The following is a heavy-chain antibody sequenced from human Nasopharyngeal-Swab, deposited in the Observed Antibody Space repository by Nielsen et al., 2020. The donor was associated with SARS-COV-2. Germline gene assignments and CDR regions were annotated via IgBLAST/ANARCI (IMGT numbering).Heavy chain of an antibody. J-gene: IGHJ5*02. V-gene: IGHV1-18*01. Sequence: ASVKVSCKTSGYTFTRNGISWVRQAPGQGLKWMGWISGYNGNTNYAQKYQGRLTMTTDTSTSTAYMELRSLRSDDTAVYYCARVGYSSSLNWFDPWGQGTLVTVSS. CDR2: ISGYNGNT. CDR3: ARVGYSSSLNWFDP. D-gene: IGHD6-13*01. CDR1: GYTFTRNG.